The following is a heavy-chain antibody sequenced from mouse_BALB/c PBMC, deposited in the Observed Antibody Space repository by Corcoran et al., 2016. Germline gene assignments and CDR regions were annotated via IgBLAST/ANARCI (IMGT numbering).Heavy chain of an antibody. Sequence: QIQLVQSGPELKKPGETVKISCKASGYTFTNYGMNWVKQAPGKGLKWMGWINTYTGEPTYADDFKGRFAFSLETSASTAYLQINNLKNEDTATYFCARSDSSGYVYFDYWGQGTTLTVSS. V-gene: IGHV9-3-1*01. CDR1: GYTFTNYG. CDR3: ARSDSSGYVYFDY. J-gene: IGHJ2*01. CDR2: INTYTGEP. D-gene: IGHD3-2*01.